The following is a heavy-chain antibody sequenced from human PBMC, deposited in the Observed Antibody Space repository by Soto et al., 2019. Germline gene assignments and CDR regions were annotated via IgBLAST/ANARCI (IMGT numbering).Heavy chain of an antibody. CDR2: ISYDGSNK. J-gene: IGHJ6*02. CDR1: GFTFSSYG. V-gene: IGHV3-30*18. Sequence: PGGSLRLSCAASGFTFSSYGMHWVRQAPGKGLEWVAVISYDGSNKYYADSVKGRFTISRDNSKNTLYLQMNSLRAEDTAVYYCAKDLGYSYGSINYYYCGMDVWGQGTTVTVSS. CDR3: AKDLGYSYGSINYYYCGMDV. D-gene: IGHD5-18*01.